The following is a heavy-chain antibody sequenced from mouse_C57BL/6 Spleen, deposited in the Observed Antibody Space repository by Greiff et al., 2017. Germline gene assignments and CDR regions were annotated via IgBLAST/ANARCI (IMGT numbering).Heavy chain of an antibody. Sequence: QVQLQQSGAELVMPGASVKLSCKASGYTFTSYWMHWVKQRPGQGLEWIGEIDPSDSYTNYNQKFKGKSTLTVDKSSSTAYMQLSSLTSEDSAVYYCAREGHYYGSRGYFDYWGQGTTLTVSS. V-gene: IGHV1-69*01. CDR1: GYTFTSYW. CDR2: IDPSDSYT. CDR3: AREGHYYGSRGYFDY. J-gene: IGHJ2*01. D-gene: IGHD1-1*01.